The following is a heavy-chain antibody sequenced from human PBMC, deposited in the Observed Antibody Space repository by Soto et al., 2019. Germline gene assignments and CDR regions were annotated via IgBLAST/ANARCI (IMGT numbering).Heavy chain of an antibody. CDR1: GFTVSSNY. CDR2: IYSGGST. CDR3: ARASGYYLVPLDY. J-gene: IGHJ4*02. D-gene: IGHD3-22*01. V-gene: IGHV3-53*02. Sequence: EVQLVETGGGLIQPGGSMSLSCAASGFTVSSNYMSWVRQAPGKGLEWVSVIYSGGSTYYADSVKGRFTISRDNSKNTLYLQMNSRRAEDTAVYYCARASGYYLVPLDYWGQGTLVTVSS.